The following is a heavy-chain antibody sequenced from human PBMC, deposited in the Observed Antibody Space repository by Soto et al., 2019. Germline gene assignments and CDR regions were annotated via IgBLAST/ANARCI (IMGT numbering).Heavy chain of an antibody. J-gene: IGHJ2*01. CDR1: RFTFSSYG. V-gene: IGHV3-30*18. Sequence: QEQLVESGGGVVQPGGSLRLCCAAARFTFSSYGMHWVRQAPGKGLEWMAVVSYDGGYKNYADAVKGRFTISRDNSKNTLYLQMNSLRAEDTAVYYCAKGTTVTPWRYFDLSGPGTLVTVSS. CDR2: VSYDGGYK. D-gene: IGHD4-17*01. CDR3: AKGTTVTPWRYFDL.